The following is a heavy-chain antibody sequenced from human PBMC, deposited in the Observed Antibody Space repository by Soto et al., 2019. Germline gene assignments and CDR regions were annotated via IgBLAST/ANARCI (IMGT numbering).Heavy chain of an antibody. V-gene: IGHV3-7*01. D-gene: IGHD3-22*01. CDR2: IKQDGSEE. Sequence: PWWSLRLASSASGFACSAYWMSWFRQAPGKGLEWVANIKQDGSEEYYVDSVKGRFTISRDNAKNSLFLQLNSLRAEDTAVYYCARWPNYYDSSSYFRQEYFDYWGRGTLVTVSS. CDR3: ARWPNYYDSSSYFRQEYFDY. J-gene: IGHJ4*02. CDR1: GFACSAYW.